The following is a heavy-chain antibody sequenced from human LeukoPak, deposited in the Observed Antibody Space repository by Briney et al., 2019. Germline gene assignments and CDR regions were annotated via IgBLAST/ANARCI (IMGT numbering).Heavy chain of an antibody. D-gene: IGHD1-26*01. J-gene: IGHJ3*02. CDR1: GGSVSSGSYY. CDR3: ARAIPPTTGAFDI. V-gene: IGHV4-61*01. CDR2: IHHSGST. Sequence: SETLSLTCTVSGGSVSSGSYYWSWIRQPPGKGLEWIGYIHHSGSTNYNPSLKSRVTISIDTSKNQFSLKLSSVTAADTAVYYCARAIPPTTGAFDIWGQGTMVTVSS.